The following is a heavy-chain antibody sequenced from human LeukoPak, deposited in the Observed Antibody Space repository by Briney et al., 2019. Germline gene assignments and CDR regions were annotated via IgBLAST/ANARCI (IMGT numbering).Heavy chain of an antibody. J-gene: IGHJ6*02. CDR1: GGSISSYY. CDR2: IYYSGST. CDR3: AGARYGGGMDV. D-gene: IGHD1-1*01. Sequence: PSETLSLTCTVSGGSISSYYWSWIRQPPGKGLEWIGYIYYSGSTNYNPSLKSRVTISVDTSKNQFSLKLSSVTAADTAVYYYAGARYGGGMDVWGQGTTVTASS. V-gene: IGHV4-59*01.